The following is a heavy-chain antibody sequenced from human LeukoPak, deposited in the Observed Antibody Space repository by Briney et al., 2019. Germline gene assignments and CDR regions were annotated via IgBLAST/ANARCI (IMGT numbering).Heavy chain of an antibody. CDR2: INPSRGAT. Sequence: ASVTVSCKASGYSFTGFFIFWVRQAPGQGLEWMGWINPSRGATNYAQKFQGRVTMTGDTSISTAYMELNRLKYDDTAVYYCARAYSNPDYWGQGTLVTVSS. J-gene: IGHJ4*02. V-gene: IGHV1-2*02. D-gene: IGHD4-11*01. CDR1: GYSFTGFF. CDR3: ARAYSNPDY.